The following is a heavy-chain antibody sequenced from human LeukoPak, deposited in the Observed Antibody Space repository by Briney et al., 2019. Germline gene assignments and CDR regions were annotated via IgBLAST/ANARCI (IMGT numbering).Heavy chain of an antibody. CDR3: AACTGGTCYLLKCDY. CDR1: GGSISSYY. Sequence: MASETLSLTRTVSGGSISSYYWSWIRQPPGKGLEWIGYSYYTVSTNYNPSLKSRVTISVDTSKNQFSLKLTSVTAADTPRYYCAACTGGTCYLLKCDYWGQGTLVTVSS. D-gene: IGHD2-15*01. V-gene: IGHV4-59*01. CDR2: SYYTVST. J-gene: IGHJ4*02.